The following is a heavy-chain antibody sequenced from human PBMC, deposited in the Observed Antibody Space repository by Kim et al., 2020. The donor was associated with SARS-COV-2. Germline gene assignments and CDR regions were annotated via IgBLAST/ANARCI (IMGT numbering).Heavy chain of an antibody. CDR1: GGSFSGYY. J-gene: IGHJ4*02. CDR3: ARGWHYDFWSGYYSYFDY. D-gene: IGHD3-3*01. Sequence: SETLSLTCAVYGGSFSGYYWSWIRQPPGKGLEWIGEINHSGSTYYNPSLKSRVTISVDTSKNQFSLKLSSVTAADTAVYYCARGWHYDFWSGYYSYFDYWGQGTLVTVSS. CDR2: INHSGST. V-gene: IGHV4-34*01.